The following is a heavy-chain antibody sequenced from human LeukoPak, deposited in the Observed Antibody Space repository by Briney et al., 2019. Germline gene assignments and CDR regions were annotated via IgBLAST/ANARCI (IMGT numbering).Heavy chain of an antibody. J-gene: IGHJ4*02. D-gene: IGHD6-13*01. Sequence: PSETLSLTCSVSGGSISNDYWSWIRLPPGKGLEWIWYIYYSASANYNPSLSNRVTISVDTSKNQFSLRLSSVTAADTAVYYCAGISMGLSYSSSWRGNYFDYWGQGTLVTVSS. CDR1: GGSISNDY. CDR3: AGISMGLSYSSSWRGNYFDY. V-gene: IGHV4-59*01. CDR2: IYYSASA.